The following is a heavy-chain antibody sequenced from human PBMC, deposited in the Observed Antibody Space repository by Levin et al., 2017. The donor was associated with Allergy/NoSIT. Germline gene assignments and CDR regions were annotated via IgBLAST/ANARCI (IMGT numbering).Heavy chain of an antibody. J-gene: IGHJ2*01. Sequence: GGSLRLSFAASGFTFSSYSMNWVRQTPGKGLGWVSSISTTGSYIYYADSVKGRFSVSRDNAKNSLSLQMNSLRAEDTALYYCARAATTMTDWYFDLWGRGTLVTVSS. CDR3: ARAATTMTDWYFDL. CDR2: ISTTGSYI. V-gene: IGHV3-21*01. D-gene: IGHD4-17*01. CDR1: GFTFSSYS.